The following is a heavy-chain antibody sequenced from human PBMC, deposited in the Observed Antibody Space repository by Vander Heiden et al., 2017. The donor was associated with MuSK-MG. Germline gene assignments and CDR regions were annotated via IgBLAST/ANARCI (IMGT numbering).Heavy chain of an antibody. CDR2: VSANGGRT. Sequence: VQLLESGGHLVQPGGSLRLSFAASGFTFSSFAMNWVRHSPGKGLEWVSGVSANGGRTFYADSVKGRFTISRDNSMNTLYLQMDSLTAEDTAIYFCAKGRKTPKTAPLGWFDPWGQGTLVTVSP. CDR3: AKGRKTPKTAPLGWFDP. D-gene: IGHD1-26*01. V-gene: IGHV3-23*01. J-gene: IGHJ5*02. CDR1: GFTFSSFA.